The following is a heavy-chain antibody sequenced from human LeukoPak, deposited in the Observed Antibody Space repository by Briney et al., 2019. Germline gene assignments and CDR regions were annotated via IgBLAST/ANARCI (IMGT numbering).Heavy chain of an antibody. J-gene: IGHJ5*02. Sequence: GGSLRLSCAASGFTFSSYAMSWVRQAPGKGLHWVSAISGIGGSTYYADSVKGRFTISRDNSKNTLYLQMNSLRAEDTAVYYCAKSKQLAITWFDPWGQGTLVTVSS. D-gene: IGHD5-12*01. V-gene: IGHV3-23*01. CDR3: AKSKQLAITWFDP. CDR2: ISGIGGST. CDR1: GFTFSSYA.